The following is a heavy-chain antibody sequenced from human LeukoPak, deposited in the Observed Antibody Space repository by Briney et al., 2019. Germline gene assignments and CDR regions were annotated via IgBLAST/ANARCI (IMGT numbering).Heavy chain of an antibody. CDR2: ISAYSGGT. J-gene: IGHJ5*02. V-gene: IGHV1-2*02. CDR1: GYTFTSYG. CDR3: ARVAYDFWSAVPEDWFDP. D-gene: IGHD3-3*01. Sequence: ASVKVSCKASGYTFTSYGISWVRQAPGQGLEWMGWISAYSGGTNYAQKFQGRVTMTRDTSISTAYMELSRLRSDDTAVYYCARVAYDFWSAVPEDWFDPWGQGTLVTVSS.